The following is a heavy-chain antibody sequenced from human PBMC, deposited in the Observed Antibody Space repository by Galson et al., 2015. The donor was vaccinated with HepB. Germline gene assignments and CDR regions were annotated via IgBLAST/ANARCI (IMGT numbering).Heavy chain of an antibody. Sequence: SLRLSCAASGFTFSDYYMSWIRQAPGKGLEWVSYISSSSSYTNYADSVKGRFTISRDNAKNSLYLQMNSLRAEDTAVYYCARIYDSSGYYPNYYYYGMDVWGQGTTVTVSS. D-gene: IGHD3-22*01. CDR3: ARIYDSSGYYPNYYYYGMDV. V-gene: IGHV3-11*03. CDR2: ISSSSSYT. J-gene: IGHJ6*02. CDR1: GFTFSDYY.